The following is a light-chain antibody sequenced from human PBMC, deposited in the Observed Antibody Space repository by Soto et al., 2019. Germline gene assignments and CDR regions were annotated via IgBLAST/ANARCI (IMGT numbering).Light chain of an antibody. CDR1: SSDIGGYNY. V-gene: IGLV2-14*03. J-gene: IGLJ3*02. CDR2: AVS. CDR3: SSYTTSSTVM. Sequence: QSVLTQPASVSGSPAQSITISCTGTSSDIGGYNYVSWYKHHPGKAPKLLIFAVSLRPTGISDHFSGSKSGNTASLTISGLQAEDEGDYYCSSYTTSSTVMFGGGTKLTVL.